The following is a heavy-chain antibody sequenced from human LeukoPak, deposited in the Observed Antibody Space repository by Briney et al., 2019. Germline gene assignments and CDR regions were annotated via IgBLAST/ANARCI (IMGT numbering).Heavy chain of an antibody. CDR1: GYTFTSYG. D-gene: IGHD3-22*01. CDR2: ISPYDGNT. CDR3: ARGSGIVDHYNWFDP. Sequence: ASVKVSCTAPGYTFTSYGISWVRQAPGQGLEWMGWISPYDGNTNYAQKLQGRVTMTTDTFTSTAYMELRSLRSDDTAVYYCARGSGIVDHYNWFDPWGQGTLVTVSS. J-gene: IGHJ5*02. V-gene: IGHV1-18*01.